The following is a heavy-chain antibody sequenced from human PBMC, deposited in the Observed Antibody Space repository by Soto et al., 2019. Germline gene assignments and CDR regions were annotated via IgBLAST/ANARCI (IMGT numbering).Heavy chain of an antibody. J-gene: IGHJ4*01. CDR3: AKDGLGAYSYGSYYFDY. CDR2: ISTSGGST. V-gene: IGHV3-23*01. Sequence: PGGSLRLSCASSGFTFSSYAMSLVRQAPGKGLEWVSTISTSGGSTYYADSVKGRFTISRDNSKNTLYLQMNSLSAEDTAVYYCAKDGLGAYSYGSYYFDYWGQGTLVTVSS. D-gene: IGHD5-18*01. CDR1: GFTFSSYA.